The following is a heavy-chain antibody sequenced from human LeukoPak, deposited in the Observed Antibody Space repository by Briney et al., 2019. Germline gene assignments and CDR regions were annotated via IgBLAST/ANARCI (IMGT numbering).Heavy chain of an antibody. CDR1: GYSISSGYY. Sequence: PSETLSLTCAVSGYSISSGYYWGWIRQPPGKGLEWIGSIYHSGSTYYNPSLKSRVTMSVDTSKNQFSLKLSSVTAADTAVYYCARDCWCSSTSCYGVGSGGSCYSGPFDIWGQGTMVTVSS. CDR3: ARDCWCSSTSCYGVGSGGSCYSGPFDI. V-gene: IGHV4-38-2*02. D-gene: IGHD2-15*01. CDR2: IYHSGST. J-gene: IGHJ3*02.